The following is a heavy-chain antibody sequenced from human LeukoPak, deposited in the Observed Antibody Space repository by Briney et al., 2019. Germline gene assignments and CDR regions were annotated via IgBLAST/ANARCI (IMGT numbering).Heavy chain of an antibody. V-gene: IGHV3-23*01. Sequence: GGSLRLSCAASGFTFSSYAMSWVRQAPGKGLEWVSAISGSGGSTYYADSVKGRFTISRDNSKNTLYLQMNSLRAEDTAVYYCAKADFRCSSTSCYPGVDFDYWGQGTLVTVSS. CDR1: GFTFSSYA. CDR2: ISGSGGST. J-gene: IGHJ4*02. D-gene: IGHD2-2*01. CDR3: AKADFRCSSTSCYPGVDFDY.